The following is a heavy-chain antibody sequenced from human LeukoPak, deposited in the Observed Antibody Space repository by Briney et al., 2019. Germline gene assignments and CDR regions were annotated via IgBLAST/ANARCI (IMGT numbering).Heavy chain of an antibody. J-gene: IGHJ4*02. D-gene: IGHD6-19*01. Sequence: SETLSLTCTVSGGSISSYYWSWIRQPPGKGLEWIGYIYYSGSTNYNPSLKSRVTISVDTSKNQFSLKLSSVTAADTAVYYCARVGYSSGWFDYWGQGTLVTVSS. CDR2: IYYSGST. V-gene: IGHV4-59*01. CDR3: ARVGYSSGWFDY. CDR1: GGSISSYY.